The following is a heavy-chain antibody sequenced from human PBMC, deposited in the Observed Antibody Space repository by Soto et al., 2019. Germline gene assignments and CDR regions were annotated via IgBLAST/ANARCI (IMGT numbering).Heavy chain of an antibody. CDR3: AKYYDSSGYYTPIDY. CDR2: ISGSGGST. Sequence: LRLSCAASGFPVSIYAVRWVRQAPGKGLGWVSAISGSGGSTYYADSVKGRFTISRDNSKNTLYLQMNSLRAEDTAVYYCAKYYDSSGYYTPIDYWGQGTLVTVSS. J-gene: IGHJ4*02. CDR1: GFPVSIYA. D-gene: IGHD3-22*01. V-gene: IGHV3-23*01.